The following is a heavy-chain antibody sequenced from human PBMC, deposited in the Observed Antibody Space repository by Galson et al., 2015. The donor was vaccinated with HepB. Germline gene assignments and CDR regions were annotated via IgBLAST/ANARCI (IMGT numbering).Heavy chain of an antibody. CDR3: ARGVSLWGGYDQSRYYYYGMDV. CDR2: INHSGST. Sequence: ETLSLTCAVYGGSFSGYYWSWIRQPPGKGLEWIGEINHSGSTNYNPSLKSRVTISVDTSKNQFSLKLSSVTAADTAVYYCARGVSLWGGYDQSRYYYYGMDVWGQGTTVTVSS. V-gene: IGHV4-34*01. J-gene: IGHJ6*02. CDR1: GGSFSGYY. D-gene: IGHD5-12*01.